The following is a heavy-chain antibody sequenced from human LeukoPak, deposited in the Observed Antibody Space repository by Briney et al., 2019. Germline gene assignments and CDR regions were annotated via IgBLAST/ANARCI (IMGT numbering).Heavy chain of an antibody. CDR3: ARDQYYDFWSGYYTGHYYYYMDV. CDR1: GFTFSSYW. D-gene: IGHD3-3*01. V-gene: IGHV3-7*01. J-gene: IGHJ6*03. Sequence: GGSLRLSCAASGFTFSSYWMSWVRQAPGKGLEWVANIKQDGSEKYYVDSVKGRFTISRDNAKNSLYLQMNSLRAEDTAVYYCARDQYYDFWSGYYTGHYYYYMDVWGKGTTVTVSS. CDR2: IKQDGSEK.